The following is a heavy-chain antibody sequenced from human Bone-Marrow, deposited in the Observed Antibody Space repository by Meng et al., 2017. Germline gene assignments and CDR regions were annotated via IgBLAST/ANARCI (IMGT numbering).Heavy chain of an antibody. D-gene: IGHD6-19*01. CDR1: GYTFTGYY. CDR2: INPNSGGT. Sequence: ASAKVSCKASGYTFTGYYMHWVRQAPGQGLEWMGRINPNSGGTNYAQKFQGRVTMTRDTSISTAYMELSRLRSDDTAVYYCSRVCYSSGWYDARPFDYWGQGTLVTVSS. CDR3: SRVCYSSGWYDARPFDY. J-gene: IGHJ4*02. V-gene: IGHV1-2*06.